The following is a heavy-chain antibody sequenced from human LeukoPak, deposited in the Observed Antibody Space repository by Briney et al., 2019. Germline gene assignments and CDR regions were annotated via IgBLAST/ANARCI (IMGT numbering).Heavy chain of an antibody. D-gene: IGHD2-2*01. CDR1: GYTFTGYY. J-gene: IGHJ3*02. Sequence: ASVKVSCKASGYTFTGYYMHWVRQAPGQGLEWMGWINPNSGGTNYAQKFQGRVTTTRDTSISTAYMELSRLRSDDTAVYYCARDRLDCSGTSCFDAFDIWGQGTMVTVSS. CDR3: ARDRLDCSGTSCFDAFDI. CDR2: INPNSGGT. V-gene: IGHV1-2*02.